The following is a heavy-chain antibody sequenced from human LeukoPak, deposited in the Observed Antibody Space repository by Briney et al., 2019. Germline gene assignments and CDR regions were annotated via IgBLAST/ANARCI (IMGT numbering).Heavy chain of an antibody. V-gene: IGHV1-18*01. CDR1: GYTFTRYG. D-gene: IGHD2-15*01. CDR2: INAYNGNT. J-gene: IGHJ4*02. Sequence: ASVKVSCKASGYTFTRYGISWVRQAPGQGLEWMGWINAYNGNTNYAQKLQGRVTMTTDTSTSTAYMELRSLRSDDTAVYYCASWGYCSGGSCNWADYWGQGTLVTVSS. CDR3: ASWGYCSGGSCNWADY.